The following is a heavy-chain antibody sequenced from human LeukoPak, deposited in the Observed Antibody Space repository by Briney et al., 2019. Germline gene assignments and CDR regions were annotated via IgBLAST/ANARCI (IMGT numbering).Heavy chain of an antibody. CDR2: IVVGSGNT. CDR1: GFTFTSSA. CDR3: AATPTYYYGSGSYSA. V-gene: IGHV1-58*01. D-gene: IGHD3-10*01. Sequence: ASVQVSCKASGFTFTSSAVQWVRQARGQRLEWIGWIVVGSGNTNYAQKFQERVTITRDMSTSTAYMELSSLRSEDTAVYYCAATPTYYYGSGSYSAWGQGTLVTVSS. J-gene: IGHJ5*02.